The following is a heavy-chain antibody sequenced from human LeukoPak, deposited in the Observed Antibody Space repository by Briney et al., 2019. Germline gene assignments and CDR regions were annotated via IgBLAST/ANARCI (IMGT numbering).Heavy chain of an antibody. D-gene: IGHD5-12*01. CDR1: GGTFSSYA. Sequence: SVKVSCKASGGTFSSYAISWVRQAPGQGLEWMGGIIRIFGTANYAQKFQGRVTITADESTSTVYMELSSLRSEDTAVYYCARGWIVATIRSAFDIWGQGTMVTVSS. J-gene: IGHJ3*02. CDR3: ARGWIVATIRSAFDI. CDR2: IIRIFGTA. V-gene: IGHV1-69*01.